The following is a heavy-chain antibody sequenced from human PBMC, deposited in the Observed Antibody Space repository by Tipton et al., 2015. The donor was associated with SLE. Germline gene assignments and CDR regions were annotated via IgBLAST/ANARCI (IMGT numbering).Heavy chain of an antibody. CDR3: AKLGDSSGWYPFDY. V-gene: IGHV3-23*01. CDR2: ISGSGGST. D-gene: IGHD6-19*01. CDR1: GFTFSSYA. J-gene: IGHJ4*02. Sequence: GSLRLSCAASGFTFSSYAMSWVRQAPGKGLEWVSAISGSGGSTYYADSVKSRFTISRDNSKNTLYLQMNSLRAGDTAVYYCAKLGDSSGWYPFDYWGQGTLVTVSS.